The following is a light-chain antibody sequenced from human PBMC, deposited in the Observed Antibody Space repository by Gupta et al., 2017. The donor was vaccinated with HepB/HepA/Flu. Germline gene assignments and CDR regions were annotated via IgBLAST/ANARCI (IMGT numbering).Light chain of an antibody. CDR1: HNFLSRYVNIY. J-gene: IGKJ4*01. Sequence: IVMTRSPVSLLVTPGARASMSCRSSHNFLSRYVNIYVDWYLQKPGQSPQLLIYVGSIRASGVPDRSSGRGSGTDFTLKISRLEAEDVGVYYCMQVLTAPLTFGGGPGWRSN. V-gene: IGKV2-28*01. CDR2: VGS. CDR3: MQVLTAPLT.